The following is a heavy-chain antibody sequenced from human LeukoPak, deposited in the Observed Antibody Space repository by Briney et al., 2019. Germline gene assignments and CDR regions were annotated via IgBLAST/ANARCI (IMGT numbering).Heavy chain of an antibody. V-gene: IGHV1-8*01. Sequence: ASVKVSCKASGYTFTSYDFNWVRQATGQRPEWMGWMSPNSGDTGYAQKFQDRVTMTRNTSISTAYIELSSLRSDDTAVYYCARGPPNWGYDYWGPGTLVTVSS. J-gene: IGHJ4*02. CDR2: MSPNSGDT. CDR3: ARGPPNWGYDY. D-gene: IGHD7-27*01. CDR1: GYTFTSYD.